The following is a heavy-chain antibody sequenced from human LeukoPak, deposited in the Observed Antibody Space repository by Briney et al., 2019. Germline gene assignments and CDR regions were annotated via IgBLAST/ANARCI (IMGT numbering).Heavy chain of an antibody. CDR2: IYPSDSDT. D-gene: IGHD7-27*01. Sequence: GEPLKISCKGSGYTFTTYWIAWVRKMPGKGLEWMGVIYPSDSDTRYSPSFHGQVTISADKSISTAYLQWSSLRASDTAMYYCARLSGGFDYWGQGTLVTVSS. V-gene: IGHV5-51*01. J-gene: IGHJ4*02. CDR1: GYTFTTYW. CDR3: ARLSGGFDY.